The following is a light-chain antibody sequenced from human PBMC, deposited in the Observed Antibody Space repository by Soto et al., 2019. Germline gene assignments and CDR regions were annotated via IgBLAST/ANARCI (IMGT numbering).Light chain of an antibody. J-gene: IGKJ2*01. V-gene: IGKV3-20*01. Sequence: EIVLTQSPGTLALSPGARATLSCRASQSVPSDWLAWYRHKPGQAPRLLVYGASSSATGVPDRVSGSGSGKDFTLTINRLEPEDFAVYYCQQYGNFPYTFGQGTQLEIK. CDR3: QQYGNFPYT. CDR2: GAS. CDR1: QSVPSDW.